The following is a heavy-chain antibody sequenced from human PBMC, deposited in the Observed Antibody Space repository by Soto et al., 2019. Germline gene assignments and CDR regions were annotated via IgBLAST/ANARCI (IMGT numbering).Heavy chain of an antibody. CDR3: ARDMCSSTSCYIPYYGMDV. Sequence: GGSLRLSCAASGFTFSSYGMHWVRQAPGKGLEWVAVIWYDGSNKYYADSVKGRFTISRDNSKNTLYLQMNSLRAEDTAVYYCARDMCSSTSCYIPYYGMDVWGQGTTVTSP. J-gene: IGHJ6*02. CDR2: IWYDGSNK. D-gene: IGHD2-2*02. V-gene: IGHV3-33*01. CDR1: GFTFSSYG.